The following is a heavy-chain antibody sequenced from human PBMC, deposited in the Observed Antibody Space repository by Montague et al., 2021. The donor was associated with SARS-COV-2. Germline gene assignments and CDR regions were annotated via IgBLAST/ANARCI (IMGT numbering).Heavy chain of an antibody. CDR2: IDWDDDK. J-gene: IGHJ6*03. V-gene: IGHV2-70*11. Sequence: PALVKPTQTLTLTCTFSGFSLSTSGMCASWIRQPPGKALEWFARIDWDDDKYYSTSLKTRLTISKDTSKNQVVLTMTNMDPVDTATYYCARMRYYYYMDVWGKGTTVTVSS. CDR3: ARMRYYYYMDV. CDR1: GFSLSTSGMC.